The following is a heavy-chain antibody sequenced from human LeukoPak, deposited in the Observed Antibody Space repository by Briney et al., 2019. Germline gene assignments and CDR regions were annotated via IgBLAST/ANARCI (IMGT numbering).Heavy chain of an antibody. V-gene: IGHV3-23*01. CDR1: GFTFSSYA. CDR2: ISGSGGST. J-gene: IGHJ4*02. Sequence: GGSLRLSCAASGFTFSSYAMSWVRQAPGKGLEWVSAISGSGGSTYYADSVKGRFTISRDSTKNSLYLQMNSLRVEDTAVYYCARARGLDSWGQGTLVTVSS. CDR3: ARARGLDS.